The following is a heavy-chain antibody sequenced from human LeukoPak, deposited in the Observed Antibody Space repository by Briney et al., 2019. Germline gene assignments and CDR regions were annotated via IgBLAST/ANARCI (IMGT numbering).Heavy chain of an antibody. CDR1: GGSFSDYY. V-gene: IGHV4-34*01. CDR2: INHSGST. J-gene: IGHJ4*02. CDR3: ARGYGRYSGSYKDY. D-gene: IGHD1-26*01. Sequence: SETLSLTCAVYGGSFSDYYWSWIRQPPGKGLEWIGEINHSGSTNYNPSLKSRVTISVDTSKNQFSLKLSPVTAADTAVYYCARGYGRYSGSYKDYWGQGTLVTVSS.